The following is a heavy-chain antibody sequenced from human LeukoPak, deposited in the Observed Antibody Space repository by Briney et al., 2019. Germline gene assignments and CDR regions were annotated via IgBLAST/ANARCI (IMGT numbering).Heavy chain of an antibody. Sequence: ASVKVSCKASGYTFTSYGISWVRQAPGQGLEWMGWISAYNGNTNYAQKLQGRVTMTTDTSTSTAYMELRSLRSDDTAVYYCARAPDYYDSSGYFDYFDYWGQGTLVTVSS. D-gene: IGHD3-22*01. CDR3: ARAPDYYDSSGYFDYFDY. V-gene: IGHV1-18*01. CDR1: GYTFTSYG. CDR2: ISAYNGNT. J-gene: IGHJ4*02.